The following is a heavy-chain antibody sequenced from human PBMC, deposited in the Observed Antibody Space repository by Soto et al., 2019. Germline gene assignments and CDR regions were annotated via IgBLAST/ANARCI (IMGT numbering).Heavy chain of an antibody. J-gene: IGHJ6*02. V-gene: IGHV4-30-4*01. CDR1: GGSISSGDYY. CDR2: IYYSGST. Sequence: QVQLQESGPGLVKPSQTLSLTCTVSGGSISSGDYYWSWIRQPPGQGLEWIGYIYYSGSTYYHPSLKSLVTISVHTSKDQYPPQLSSVTAACPAVDYCASATPVVTDVWGQGTTGTVSS. D-gene: IGHD5-18*01. CDR3: ASATPVVTDV.